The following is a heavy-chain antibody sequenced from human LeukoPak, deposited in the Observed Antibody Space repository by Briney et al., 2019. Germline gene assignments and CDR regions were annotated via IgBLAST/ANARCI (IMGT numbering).Heavy chain of an antibody. CDR2: IYYSGST. CDR3: ARRYPNWFDP. V-gene: IGHV4-39*01. J-gene: IGHJ5*02. D-gene: IGHD2-2*01. Sequence: SETLSLTCTVSGGSISSSSYYWGWIRQPPGKGLEWIGSIYYSGSTYYNPFLKSRVTISVDTSKNQFSLKLSSVTAAGTAVYYCARRYPNWFDPWGQGTLVTVSS. CDR1: GGSISSSSYY.